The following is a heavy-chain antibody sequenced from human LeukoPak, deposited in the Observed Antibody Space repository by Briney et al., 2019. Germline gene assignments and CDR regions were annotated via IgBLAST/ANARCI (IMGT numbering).Heavy chain of an antibody. J-gene: IGHJ4*02. V-gene: IGHV3-30*02. Sequence: GSLRLSCAGSGFTFRSYGTHWVRQAPGKGLEWVAFIRFDGSDKFYTDSVKGRFTISRDNSRSMVYLQMNSLRPDDTAVYYCAKDIILGSRTDGGPGYWGQGTLVTVSS. D-gene: IGHD3-10*01. CDR3: AKDIILGSRTDGGPGY. CDR1: GFTFRSYG. CDR2: IRFDGSDK.